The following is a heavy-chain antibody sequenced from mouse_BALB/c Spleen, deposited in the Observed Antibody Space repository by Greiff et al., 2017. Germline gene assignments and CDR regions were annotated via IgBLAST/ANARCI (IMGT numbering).Heavy chain of an antibody. CDR3: ARDRNGYYGYDEGDPRHCDY. CDR2: IWAGGST. V-gene: IGHV2-9*02. CDR1: GFSLTSYG. J-gene: IGHJ2*01. Sequence: VQLQQSGPGLVAPSQSLSITCTVSGFSLTSYGVHWVRQPPGKGLEWLGVIWAGGSTNYNSALMSRLSISKDNSKSQVFLKMNSLQTDDTAMYYCARDRNGYYGYDEGDPRHCDYWGQGTTLTVSA. D-gene: IGHD2-2*01.